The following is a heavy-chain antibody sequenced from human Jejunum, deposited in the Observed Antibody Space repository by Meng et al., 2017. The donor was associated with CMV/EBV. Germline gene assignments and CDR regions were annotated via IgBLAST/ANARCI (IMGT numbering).Heavy chain of an antibody. Sequence: AFPFSSSQLNSFPQAPGKGLEWVSYISSSGTTIYYADAVTGRFTISRDNAENSLYLQMNSLRAEDTAVYFCARDAVPAAPNWFDLWGQGTQVTVSS. V-gene: IGHV3-48*03. CDR1: AFPFSSSQ. D-gene: IGHD2-2*01. J-gene: IGHJ5*02. CDR2: ISSSGTTI. CDR3: ARDAVPAAPNWFDL.